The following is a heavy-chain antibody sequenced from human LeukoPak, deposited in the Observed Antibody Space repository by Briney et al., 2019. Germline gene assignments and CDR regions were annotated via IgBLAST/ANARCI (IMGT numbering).Heavy chain of an antibody. Sequence: TSETLSLTCTVSGGSISSGSYYWVWIRQPPGKGLEWIGSIYYSGNTYYNPSLKSRVSISLDTSKNQFSLKLSSVTAADTAVYYCARRYYYDSSGRDPFDCWGQGTLVTVSS. J-gene: IGHJ4*02. CDR2: IYYSGNT. CDR3: ARRYYYDSSGRDPFDC. CDR1: GGSISSGSYY. D-gene: IGHD3-22*01. V-gene: IGHV4-39*01.